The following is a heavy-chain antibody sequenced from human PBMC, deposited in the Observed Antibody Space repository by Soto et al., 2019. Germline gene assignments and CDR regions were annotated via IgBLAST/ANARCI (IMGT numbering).Heavy chain of an antibody. J-gene: IGHJ4*02. CDR3: ARDYKPSKPYQLLLTFDY. CDR2: IIPIFGTA. V-gene: IGHV1-69*13. D-gene: IGHD2-2*01. Sequence: SVKFSCKASGGTFSSYAISWVRQAPGQGLEWMGGIIPIFGTANYAQKFQGRVTITADESTSTAYMELSSLRSEDTAVYYCARDYKPSKPYQLLLTFDYWGQGPLVTVSS. CDR1: GGTFSSYA.